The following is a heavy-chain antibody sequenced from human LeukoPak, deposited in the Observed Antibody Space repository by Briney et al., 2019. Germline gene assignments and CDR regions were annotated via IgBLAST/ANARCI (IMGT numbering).Heavy chain of an antibody. Sequence: SETLSLTCTVSGYSISSGYYWGWIRQPPGKGLEWIGSIYHSGSTYYNPSLKSRVTISVDTSKNQFSLKLSSVTAADTAVYYCARRTRLALYFARMDVWGKGTTVTISS. D-gene: IGHD3-9*01. CDR1: GYSISSGYY. CDR2: IYHSGST. V-gene: IGHV4-38-2*02. J-gene: IGHJ6*03. CDR3: ARRTRLALYFARMDV.